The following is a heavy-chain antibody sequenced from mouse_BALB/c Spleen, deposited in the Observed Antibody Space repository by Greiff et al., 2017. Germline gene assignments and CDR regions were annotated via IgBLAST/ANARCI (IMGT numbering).Heavy chain of an antibody. J-gene: IGHJ4*01. Sequence: QVQLQQSGAELVRPGSSVKISCKASGYAFSSYWMNWVKQRPGQGLEWIGQIYPGDGDTNYNGKFKGKATLTADKSSSTAYMQLSSLTSEDSAVYFCARGIYSSGYKDYYAMDYWGQGTSVTVSS. CDR3: ARGIYSSGYKDYYAMDY. CDR2: IYPGDGDT. CDR1: GYAFSSYW. D-gene: IGHD3-1*01. V-gene: IGHV1-80*01.